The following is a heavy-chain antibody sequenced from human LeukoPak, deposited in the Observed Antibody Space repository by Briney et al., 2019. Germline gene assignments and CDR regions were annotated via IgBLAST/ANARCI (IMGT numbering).Heavy chain of an antibody. CDR1: GASFSGNY. CDR3: ARGSGDYENYAIDI. J-gene: IGHJ3*02. Sequence: SETLSLTCGVYGASFSGNYWSWIRQPPGKGLEWIGEINHSGITNYNPSLKSRVTISADTSKNQFSLKLTSVTAADTAVYFCARGSGDYENYAIDIWGQGTMVTVSS. CDR2: INHSGIT. V-gene: IGHV4-34*01. D-gene: IGHD4-17*01.